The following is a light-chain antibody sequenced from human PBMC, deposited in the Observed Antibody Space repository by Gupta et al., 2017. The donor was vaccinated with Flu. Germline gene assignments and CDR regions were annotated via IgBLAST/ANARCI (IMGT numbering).Light chain of an antibody. CDR2: DDN. CDR3: KVCDSDSDPYV. CDR1: NIGNKG. J-gene: IGLJ1*01. Sequence: GGNNIGNKGVCWYQQRPGQAPVMVVYDDNERPTGIPERFSGSHSGNTATLTITRVEAGDEADYFCKVCDSDSDPYVFGTGTKLAVL. V-gene: IGLV3-21*02.